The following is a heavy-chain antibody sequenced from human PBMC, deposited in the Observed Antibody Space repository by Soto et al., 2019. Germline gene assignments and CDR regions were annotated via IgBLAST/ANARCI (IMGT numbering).Heavy chain of an antibody. CDR2: IGGSGSDT. J-gene: IGHJ3*01. CDR1: RFTFSDYA. V-gene: IGHV3-23*01. CDR3: AKDQFKANGQFDAFDV. Sequence: EVQLLESGGGLVHPGGSLRLSCVASRFTFSDYAMSWVRQAPGKGLEWVSAIGGSGSDTHYTDSVKGRFTISRDNSKNTLYLQMNSLRAEDTAMYYCAKDQFKANGQFDAFDVWGQGTVVTVSS. D-gene: IGHD2-8*01.